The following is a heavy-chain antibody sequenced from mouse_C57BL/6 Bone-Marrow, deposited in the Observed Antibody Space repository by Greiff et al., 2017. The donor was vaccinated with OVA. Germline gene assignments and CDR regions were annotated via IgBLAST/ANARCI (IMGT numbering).Heavy chain of an antibody. CDR3: ARRLEDDDGDYYSMDD. Sequence: EVQRVESGGGLVQPGGSLKLSCAASGFTFSDYYMYWVRQTPEKRLEWVAYISHGGGSTYYPDNVKGRFTLSRDNANNTAYLQLSRLKSEDTVMYYGARRLEDDDGDYYSMDDWGKGTSVTVSS. V-gene: IGHV5-12*01. CDR1: GFTFSDYY. J-gene: IGHJ4*01. D-gene: IGHD2-4*01. CDR2: ISHGGGST.